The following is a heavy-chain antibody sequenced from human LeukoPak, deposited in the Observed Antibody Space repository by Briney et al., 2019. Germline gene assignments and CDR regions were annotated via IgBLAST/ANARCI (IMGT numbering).Heavy chain of an antibody. CDR3: ARHVELYGSGSLNWFDP. Sequence: PSETLSLTCTVSGGSISSSSYYWGWIRQPPGKGLEWIGSIFSSGSIYYNPSLKSRVTISVDTSKNQFSLKLSSVTAADTAVYYCARHVELYGSGSLNWFDPWGQGTLVTVSS. CDR1: GGSISSSSYY. J-gene: IGHJ5*02. V-gene: IGHV4-39*01. CDR2: IFSSGSI. D-gene: IGHD3-10*01.